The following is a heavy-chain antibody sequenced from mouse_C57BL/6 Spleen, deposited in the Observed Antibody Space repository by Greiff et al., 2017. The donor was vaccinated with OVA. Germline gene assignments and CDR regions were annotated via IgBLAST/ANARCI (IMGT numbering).Heavy chain of an antibody. D-gene: IGHD1-1*01. Sequence: DVKLVESGPGLVKPSQSLSLTCSVTGYSITSGYYWNWIRQFPGNKLEWMGYISYDGSNNYNPSLKNRISITRDTSKNQFFLKLNSVTTEDTATYYCASGYYYGSFDVWGTGTTVTVSS. CDR2: ISYDGSN. CDR1: GYSITSGYY. J-gene: IGHJ1*03. CDR3: ASGYYYGSFDV. V-gene: IGHV3-6*01.